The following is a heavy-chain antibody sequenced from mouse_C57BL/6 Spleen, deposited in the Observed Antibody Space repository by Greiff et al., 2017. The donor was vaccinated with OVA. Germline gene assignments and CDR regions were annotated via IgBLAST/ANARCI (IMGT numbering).Heavy chain of an antibody. CDR1: GYTFTSYW. V-gene: IGHV1-50*01. CDR2: IDPSDSYT. CDR3: ARGSNYSFAY. Sequence: LQQPGAELVKPGASVKLSCKASGYTFTSYWMQWVKQRPGQGLEWIGEIDPSDSYTNYNQKFKGKATLTVDTSSSTAYMQLSSLTSEDSAVYYCARGSNYSFAYWGQGTLVTVSA. J-gene: IGHJ3*01. D-gene: IGHD2-5*01.